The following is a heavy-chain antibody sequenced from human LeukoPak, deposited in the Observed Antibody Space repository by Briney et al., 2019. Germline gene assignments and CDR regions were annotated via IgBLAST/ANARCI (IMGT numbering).Heavy chain of an antibody. CDR1: GGSISSYY. Sequence: PSETLSLTCTVSGGSISSYYWSWIRQPAGKGLEWIGRIYTSGSTNYNPSLKSRVTMSVDTSKNQFSLKLRSVTAADTAVYYCATTMVRGASYYYGMDVWGQGTTVTVSS. CDR3: ATTMVRGASYYYGMDV. V-gene: IGHV4-4*07. D-gene: IGHD3-10*01. J-gene: IGHJ6*02. CDR2: IYTSGST.